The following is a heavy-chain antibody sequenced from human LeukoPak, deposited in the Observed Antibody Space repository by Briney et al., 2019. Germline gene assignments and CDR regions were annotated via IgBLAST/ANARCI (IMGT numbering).Heavy chain of an antibody. D-gene: IGHD6-13*01. CDR2: ISGSGGST. CDR1: GFTFSSYA. J-gene: IGHJ4*02. CDR3: AKPPIAAAGTWYFDY. Sequence: GGSLRLSCAASGFTFSSYAMSWVRQAPGKGLEWVSAISGSGGSTYYADSVKGRFTISRDDSKNTLYLQMNSLRAEDTAVYYCAKPPIAAAGTWYFDYWGQGTLVTVSS. V-gene: IGHV3-23*01.